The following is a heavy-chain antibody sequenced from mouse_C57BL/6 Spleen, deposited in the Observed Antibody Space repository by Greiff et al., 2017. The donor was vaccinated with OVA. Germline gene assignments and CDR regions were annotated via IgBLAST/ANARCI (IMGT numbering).Heavy chain of an antibody. J-gene: IGHJ4*01. CDR2: IYPGNSDT. D-gene: IGHD2-5*01. Sequence: DVKLQESGTVLARPGASVKMSCKTSGYTFTSYWMHWVKQRPGQGLEWIGAIYPGNSDTSYNQKFNGKAKLTAVTSASTAYMELSSLTNEDSAVYYCTRDDYSNFYYYAMDYWGQGTSVTVSS. CDR1: GYTFTSYW. CDR3: TRDDYSNFYYYAMDY. V-gene: IGHV1-5*01.